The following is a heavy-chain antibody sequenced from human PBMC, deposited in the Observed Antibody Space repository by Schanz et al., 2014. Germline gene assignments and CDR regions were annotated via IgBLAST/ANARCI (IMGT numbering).Heavy chain of an antibody. V-gene: IGHV3-23*01. CDR1: ELTLSTHA. CDR2: VTTGGGA. D-gene: IGHD6-19*01. J-gene: IGHJ4*01. CDR3: AKDHPSSGWPAFDV. Sequence: LESGGTLVQPGGSLRLSCAGSELTLSTHAMTWVRQAPGKGLEWVSTVTTGGGAFYADSVKGRFTVSRDNSKNMLFLQMNSLRVEDTAIYYCAKDHPSSGWPAFDVWGHGTQVTVSS.